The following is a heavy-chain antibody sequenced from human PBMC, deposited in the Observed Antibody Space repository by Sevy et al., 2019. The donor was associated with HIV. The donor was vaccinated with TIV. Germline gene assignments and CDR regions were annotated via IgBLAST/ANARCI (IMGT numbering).Heavy chain of an antibody. CDR1: GYTLSELS. V-gene: IGHV1-24*01. D-gene: IGHD3-22*01. CDR3: ATTKDYFDSSGSPFDY. CDR2: FDPEDDET. J-gene: IGHJ4*02. Sequence: ASLKVSCKISGYTLSELSMHWVRQAPGKGLEWMGSFDPEDDETRYARKFQGRFTMTEDTSTDIAYMELSSLRSDDTAVYYCATTKDYFDSSGSPFDYWGQGTLVTVSS.